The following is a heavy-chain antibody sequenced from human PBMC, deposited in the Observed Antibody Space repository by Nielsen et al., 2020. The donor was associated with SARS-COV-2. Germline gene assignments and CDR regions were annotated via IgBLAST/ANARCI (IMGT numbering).Heavy chain of an antibody. J-gene: IGHJ5*02. CDR3: AKGYYGSGRSGWFDP. CDR2: ISYDGSNK. CDR1: GFTFSSYG. V-gene: IGHV3-30*18. D-gene: IGHD3-10*01. Sequence: GESLKISCAASGFTFSSYGMHWVRQAPGKGLEWVAVISYDGSNKYYADSVKGRFTISRDNSKNTLYLQMNSLRAEDTAVYYCAKGYYGSGRSGWFDPWGQGTLVTVSS.